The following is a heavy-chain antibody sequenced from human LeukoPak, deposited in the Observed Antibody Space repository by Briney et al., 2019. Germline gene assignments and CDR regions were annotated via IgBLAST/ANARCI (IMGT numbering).Heavy chain of an antibody. D-gene: IGHD3-22*01. V-gene: IGHV3-23*01. CDR3: AKDYYYDSSGYYYGDAFDI. Sequence: GGSLRLSCAASGFTFSSSWMSWVRQAPGKGLEWVSTISGSGGTTYSADSVKGRFTISRDNSKNILYLQVNSLRAGDTAVYYCAKDYYYDSSGYYYGDAFDIWGQGTMVTVSS. J-gene: IGHJ3*02. CDR2: ISGSGGTT. CDR1: GFTFSSSW.